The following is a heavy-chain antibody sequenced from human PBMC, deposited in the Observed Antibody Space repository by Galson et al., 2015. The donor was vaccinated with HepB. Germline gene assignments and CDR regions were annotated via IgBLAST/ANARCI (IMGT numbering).Heavy chain of an antibody. CDR3: ARAGEMATIDDDDAFDI. D-gene: IGHD5-24*01. V-gene: IGHV1-18*01. CDR1: GYTFNSHG. Sequence: SVKVSCKASGYTFNSHGITWVRQAPGQGLEWMGWISAYNGNTNYAQKLQGRVTMTTDTSTSTAYMELRSLRSDDTAVYYCARAGEMATIDDDDAFDIWGQGTMVTVSS. J-gene: IGHJ3*02. CDR2: ISAYNGNT.